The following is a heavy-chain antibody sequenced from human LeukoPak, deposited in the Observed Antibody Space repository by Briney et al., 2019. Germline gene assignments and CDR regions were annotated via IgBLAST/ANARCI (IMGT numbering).Heavy chain of an antibody. D-gene: IGHD3-22*01. CDR3: ARDTSGYRRGSFDY. CDR1: FSGYY. V-gene: IGHV4-59*01. Sequence: SETLSLTCAVSFSGYYWSWIRQPPGKGLEWIGYIYYSGSTSYNPSLKSRVTISVDTSNNQFSLKLSSVTAADTAVYYCARDTSGYRRGSFDYWGQGTLVTVSS. J-gene: IGHJ4*02. CDR2: IYYSGST.